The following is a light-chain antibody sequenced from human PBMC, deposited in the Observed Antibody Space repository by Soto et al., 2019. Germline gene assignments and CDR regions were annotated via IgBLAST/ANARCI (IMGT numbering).Light chain of an antibody. J-gene: IGLJ3*02. CDR3: ATWDDSLNGPV. CDR1: RSDIGAGYR. Sequence: QSVLTQPPSVSGAPGQRVTISCTGSRSDIGAGYRVRWYQQVPGAAPKLLIYDNTNRPSGVSARFFGSKSGTSASLAISGLQSEDEADYYCATWDDSLNGPVFGGGTQLTVL. V-gene: IGLV1-40*01. CDR2: DNT.